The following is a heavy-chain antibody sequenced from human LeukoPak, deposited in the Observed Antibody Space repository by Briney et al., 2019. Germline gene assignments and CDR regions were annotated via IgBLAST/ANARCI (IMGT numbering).Heavy chain of an antibody. CDR2: IKQDGSEK. J-gene: IGHJ4*02. Sequence: HPGGSLRLSCEVSGFTLSTYWMSWVRQAPGKGLEWVANIKQDGSEKYYVDSVKGRFTISRDNAKNSVFLEMNSLRVEDTAVYHCASGVLQLDYWGPGTLATVSS. CDR1: GFTLSTYW. V-gene: IGHV3-7*02. D-gene: IGHD6-6*01. CDR3: ASGVLQLDY.